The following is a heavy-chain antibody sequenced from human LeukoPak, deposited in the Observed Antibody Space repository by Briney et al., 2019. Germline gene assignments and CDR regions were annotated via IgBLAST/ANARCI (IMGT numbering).Heavy chain of an antibody. Sequence: SETLSLTCTVSGGSISSYYWSWIRQPPGKGLEWIGYIYYSGSTNYNPSLKSRVTISVDTSKNQFSLKLSSVTAADTAVYYCAGAVVYYYGSGGLLPFDIWGQGTMVAVSS. CDR1: GGSISSYY. V-gene: IGHV4-59*01. J-gene: IGHJ3*02. CDR3: AGAVVYYYGSGGLLPFDI. CDR2: IYYSGST. D-gene: IGHD3-10*01.